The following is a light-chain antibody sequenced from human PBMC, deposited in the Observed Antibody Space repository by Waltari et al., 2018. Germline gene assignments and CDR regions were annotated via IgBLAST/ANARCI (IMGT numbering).Light chain of an antibody. J-gene: IGKJ1*01. Sequence: ETVVTQSPATLSMSPGERATLSCRTSQSIGSSLAWYQQRPGQAPRLLIYRASTRANGIPDRFSGSGSETEFTLTIGSLQSEDVAVYYCQQYNNWPPGTFGQGTRLEI. V-gene: IGKV3-15*01. CDR1: QSIGSS. CDR3: QQYNNWPPGT. CDR2: RAS.